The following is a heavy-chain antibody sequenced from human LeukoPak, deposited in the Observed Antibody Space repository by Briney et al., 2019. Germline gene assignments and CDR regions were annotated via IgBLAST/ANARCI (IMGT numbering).Heavy chain of an antibody. Sequence: GGSLRLSCAASGFTFSSSAMSWVRQVSGKGLEWVSGICDSGDREYYAESVKGRLTISRDNSMNTLYLQMNRLRADDTAVYYCARDRSSNYVYYYMDVWGKGTTVTVSS. CDR1: GFTFSSSA. CDR3: ARDRSSNYVYYYMDV. V-gene: IGHV3-23*01. J-gene: IGHJ6*03. CDR2: ICDSGDRE. D-gene: IGHD4-11*01.